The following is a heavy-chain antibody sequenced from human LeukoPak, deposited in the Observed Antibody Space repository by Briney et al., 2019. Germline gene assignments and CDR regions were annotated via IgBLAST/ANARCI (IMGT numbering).Heavy chain of an antibody. CDR2: ISGSGGST. D-gene: IGHD3-3*01. J-gene: IGHJ4*02. CDR3: ARDDFWSGYSLLDY. Sequence: GGSLRLSCAASGFTFSSYAMSWVRQAPEKGLEWVSAISGSGGSTYYADSVKGRFTISRDNSKNTLYLQMNSLRAEDTAVYYCARDDFWSGYSLLDYWGQGTLVTVSS. V-gene: IGHV3-23*01. CDR1: GFTFSSYA.